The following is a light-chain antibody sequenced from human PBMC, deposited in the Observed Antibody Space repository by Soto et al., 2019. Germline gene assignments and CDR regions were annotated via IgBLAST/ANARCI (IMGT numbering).Light chain of an antibody. J-gene: IGLJ7*01. V-gene: IGLV2-14*01. CDR1: NSDVGGYNY. CDR2: EVS. CDR3: SSYTTSSTLV. Sequence: QSALTQPVSVSGSPGQSITISCTGTNSDVGGYNYVSWYQQHPGKAPKLMIFEVSNRPSGISNRFSASKSGNTASLTISWLQAEDEADYYCSSYTTSSTLVFGGGTQLTVL.